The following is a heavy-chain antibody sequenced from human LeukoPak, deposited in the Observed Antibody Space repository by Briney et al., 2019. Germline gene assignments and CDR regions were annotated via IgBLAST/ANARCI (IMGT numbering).Heavy chain of an antibody. CDR1: GGSFSGYY. D-gene: IGHD6-13*01. V-gene: IGHV4-34*01. Sequence: PSETLSLTCAVYGGSFSGYYWSWIRQPPGKGLEWIGEINHSGSTNYNPSLKSRVTISVDTSKNQCSLKLSSVTAADTAVYYCARHRKQLVRIGYFDYWGQGTLVTVSS. CDR2: INHSGST. CDR3: ARHRKQLVRIGYFDY. J-gene: IGHJ4*02.